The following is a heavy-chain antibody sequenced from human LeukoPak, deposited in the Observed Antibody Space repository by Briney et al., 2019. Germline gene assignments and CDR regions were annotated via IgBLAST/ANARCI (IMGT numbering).Heavy chain of an antibody. CDR2: IYHSGST. J-gene: IGHJ4*02. D-gene: IGHD1-14*01. CDR1: GYSISSGYY. CDR3: ARRIYTFNHPFDY. Sequence: SETLSLTCTVSGYSISSGYYWGWIRQPPGKGLEWIGSIYHSGSTNYNPSLKSRVTISVDKSKNQFSLKLSSVTAADTAVYYCARRIYTFNHPFDYWGQGTLVTASS. V-gene: IGHV4-38-2*02.